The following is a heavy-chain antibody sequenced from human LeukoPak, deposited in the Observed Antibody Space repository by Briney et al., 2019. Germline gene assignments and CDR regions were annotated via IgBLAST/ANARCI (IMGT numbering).Heavy chain of an antibody. D-gene: IGHD3-16*02. Sequence: GGSLRLSCAASGFTFSSYGMHWVRQAPGKGLEWVAFIRYDGSNKYYADSVKGRFTISRDNSKNTLYLQMNSLRAEDTAVYYCAKDPMPTGRRLGELSSYWGQGTLVTVSS. CDR2: IRYDGSNK. J-gene: IGHJ4*02. CDR3: AKDPMPTGRRLGELSSY. V-gene: IGHV3-30*02. CDR1: GFTFSSYG.